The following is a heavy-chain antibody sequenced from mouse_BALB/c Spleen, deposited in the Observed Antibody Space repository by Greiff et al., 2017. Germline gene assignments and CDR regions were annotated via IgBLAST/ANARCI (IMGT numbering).Heavy chain of an antibody. CDR3: TRDGCYVPFAD. J-gene: IGHJ3*01. CDR1: GYTFTSYY. D-gene: IGHD2-3*01. CDR2: INPSNGGP. V-gene: IGHV1S81*02. Sequence: QVQLQQSGAELVKPGASVKLSCKASGYTFTSYYMYWVKQRPGQGLVWIGGINPSNGGPNFNEKFKSKATLTVDKSSSTAYMQLSSLTSEDSAVYYCTRDGCYVPFADWGQGTLGTVSA.